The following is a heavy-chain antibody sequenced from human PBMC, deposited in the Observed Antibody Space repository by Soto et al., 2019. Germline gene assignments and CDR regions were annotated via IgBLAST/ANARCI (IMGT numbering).Heavy chain of an antibody. CDR2: INHSGST. Sequence: SETLSLTCTVSGGSISSGGYYWSWIRQPPGKGLEWIGEINHSGSTNYNPSLKSRVTISVDTSKNQFSLKLSSVTAADTAVYYCARGGGVVPAAIWFYYYGMDVWGQGTTVTVSS. V-gene: IGHV4-39*07. CDR3: ARGGGVVPAAIWFYYYGMDV. J-gene: IGHJ6*02. D-gene: IGHD2-2*01. CDR1: GGSISSGGYY.